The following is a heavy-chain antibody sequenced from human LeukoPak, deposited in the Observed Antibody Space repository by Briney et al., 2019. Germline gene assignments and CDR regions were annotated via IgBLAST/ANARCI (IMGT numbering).Heavy chain of an antibody. CDR3: ARDADYYDSSGYYDAFDI. CDR1: GCTFSSYW. V-gene: IGHV3-7*01. D-gene: IGHD3-22*01. CDR2: IKRDGSEE. Sequence: GGSLRLSCAASGCTFSSYWMTWVRQAPGKGLEWVAKIKRDGSEENYVDSVKGRFTISRDNAKNSLFLQMSSLGAEDTAVYYCARDADYYDSSGYYDAFDISGQGTMVTVSS. J-gene: IGHJ3*02.